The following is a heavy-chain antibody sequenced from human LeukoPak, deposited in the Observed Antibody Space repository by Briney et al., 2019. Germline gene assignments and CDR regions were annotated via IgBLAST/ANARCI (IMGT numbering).Heavy chain of an antibody. CDR2: FHNSGTS. CDR3: TRGAGWLIDY. V-gene: IGHV4-59*01. D-gene: IGHD3-16*01. CDR1: GGSFSGYY. Sequence: PSETLSLTCVVYGGSFSGYYWSWIRQPPGKGLEWIGYFHNSGTSTYNPSLKSRVTISADTSKNQFSLKLNSLTTADTAVYYCTRGAGWLIDYWGQGILVTVSS. J-gene: IGHJ4*02.